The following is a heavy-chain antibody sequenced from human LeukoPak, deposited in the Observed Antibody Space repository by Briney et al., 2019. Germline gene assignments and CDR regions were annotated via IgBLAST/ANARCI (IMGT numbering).Heavy chain of an antibody. CDR2: ISAYNGNT. J-gene: IGHJ4*02. D-gene: IGHD3-10*01. CDR1: GYTFTSYG. V-gene: IGHV1-18*01. Sequence: ASVKVSCKASGYTFTSYGISWVRQAPGQGLEWMGWISAYNGNTNYAQKLQGRVTMTTDTSTSTAYMELRSLRSDDTAVYYCAKVTYGSGTYGAFDSWGQGTLVTVSS. CDR3: AKVTYGSGTYGAFDS.